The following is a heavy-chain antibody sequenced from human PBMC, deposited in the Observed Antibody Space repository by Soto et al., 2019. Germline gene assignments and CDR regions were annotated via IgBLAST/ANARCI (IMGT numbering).Heavy chain of an antibody. Sequence: PGGSLRLSCAASGFTFSSYGMHWVRQAPGKGLEWVAVIWYDGSNKYYGDSVKGRFTISRDNSKNTLYLQMNSLRAEDTAVYYCARETAFFISSSTRVIRGVYYSYWGQGSLVIGSA. D-gene: IGHD6-6*01. CDR1: GFTFSSYG. CDR2: IWYDGSNK. CDR3: ARETAFFISSSTRVIRGVYYSY. J-gene: IGHJ4*02. V-gene: IGHV3-33*01.